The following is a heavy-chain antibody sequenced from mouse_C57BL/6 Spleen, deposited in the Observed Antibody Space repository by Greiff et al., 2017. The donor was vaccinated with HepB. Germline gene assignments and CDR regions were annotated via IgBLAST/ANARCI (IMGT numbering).Heavy chain of an antibody. V-gene: IGHV1-22*01. CDR2: INPNNGGT. CDR3: ARLQGGYYYAMDY. CDR1: GYTFTDYN. J-gene: IGHJ4*01. D-gene: IGHD2-2*01. Sequence: EVQLQQSGPELVKPGASVKMSCKASGYTFTDYNMHWVKQSHGKSLEWIGYINPNNGGTSYNQKFKGKATLTVNKSSSTAYMELRSLTSEDSAVYYCARLQGGYYYAMDYWGQGTSVTVSS.